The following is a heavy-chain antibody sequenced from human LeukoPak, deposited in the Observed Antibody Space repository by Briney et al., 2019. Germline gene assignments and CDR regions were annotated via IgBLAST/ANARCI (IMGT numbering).Heavy chain of an antibody. V-gene: IGHV3-23*01. CDR2: ISGSGGST. D-gene: IGHD2-2*01. Sequence: GGSLRLSCAASGFTFSSYAMSWVRQAPGKGLEWVSAISGSGGSTYYADSVKGRFTISRDNSKNTLYLQMNSLRAEDTAVYYCAKDRRYCGSTSCYRDFDYWGQGTLVTVSS. CDR3: AKDRRYCGSTSCYRDFDY. CDR1: GFTFSSYA. J-gene: IGHJ4*02.